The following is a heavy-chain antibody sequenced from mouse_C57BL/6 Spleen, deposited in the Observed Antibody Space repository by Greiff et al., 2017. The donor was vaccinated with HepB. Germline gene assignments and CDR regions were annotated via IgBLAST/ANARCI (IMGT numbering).Heavy chain of an antibody. D-gene: IGHD1-1*01. CDR3: ARWRVPFITTVVAPSMDY. CDR2: IYPRSGNT. CDR1: GYTFTSYG. Sequence: QVQLKESGAELARPGASVKLSCKASGYTFTSYGISWVKQRTGQGLEWIGEIYPRSGNTYYNEKFKGKATLTADKSSSTAYMELRSLTSEDSAVYFCARWRVPFITTVVAPSMDYWGQGTSVTVSS. V-gene: IGHV1-81*01. J-gene: IGHJ4*01.